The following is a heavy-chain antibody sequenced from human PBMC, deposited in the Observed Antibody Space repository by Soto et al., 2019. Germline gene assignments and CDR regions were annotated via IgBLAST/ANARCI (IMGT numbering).Heavy chain of an antibody. CDR1: GGTFSSYA. D-gene: IGHD6-19*01. CDR3: ARDWQYSSGWYNTHDAFDI. CDR2: IIPIFGTA. V-gene: IGHV1-69*06. J-gene: IGHJ3*02. Sequence: GASVKVSCKASGGTFSSYAISWVRQAPGQGLEWMGGIIPIFGTANYAQKFQGRVTITADKSTSTAYMELSSLRSEDTAVYYCARDWQYSSGWYNTHDAFDIWGQGAMVTVSS.